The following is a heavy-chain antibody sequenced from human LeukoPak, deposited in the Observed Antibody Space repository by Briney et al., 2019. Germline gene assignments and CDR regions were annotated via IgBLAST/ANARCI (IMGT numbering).Heavy chain of an antibody. Sequence: GGSLRPSCAASGFTFDDYGMRWVRHAAGKGLEWVSGINWNGGNTGYADSVKGRFTISRDNAKNSLYLQMNSLRAEDTALYYCASGITYFDYWGQGTLVTVSS. D-gene: IGHD3-10*01. CDR1: GFTFDDYG. J-gene: IGHJ4*02. V-gene: IGHV3-20*04. CDR2: INWNGGNT. CDR3: ASGITYFDY.